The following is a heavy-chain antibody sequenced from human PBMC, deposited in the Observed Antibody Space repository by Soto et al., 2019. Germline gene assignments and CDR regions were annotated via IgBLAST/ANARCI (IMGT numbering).Heavy chain of an antibody. J-gene: IGHJ4*02. D-gene: IGHD3-22*01. Sequence: SETLSLTCTVSGGSISSSSYYWGWIRPPPGKGLEWIGSIYYSGSTYYNPSLKSRVTISVDTSKNQFSLKLSSVTAADTAVYYCARLGGYDSSGYYYYYFDYWGQGTLVTV. V-gene: IGHV4-39*01. CDR1: GGSISSSSYY. CDR3: ARLGGYDSSGYYYYYFDY. CDR2: IYYSGST.